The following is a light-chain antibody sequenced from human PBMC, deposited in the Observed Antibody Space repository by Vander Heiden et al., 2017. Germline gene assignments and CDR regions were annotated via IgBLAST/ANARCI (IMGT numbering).Light chain of an antibody. CDR2: KAS. J-gene: IGKJ1*01. Sequence: DIQMTQSPSTLSASVGDRVTITCRASQTISSWLAWYQQKPGKAPKLLIYKASTLESGVPSRFSGSGSGTEFTLTISSLQPDDFATYDCKQYNTYSRTFGQGTKMEIK. CDR3: KQYNTYSRT. V-gene: IGKV1-5*03. CDR1: QTISSW.